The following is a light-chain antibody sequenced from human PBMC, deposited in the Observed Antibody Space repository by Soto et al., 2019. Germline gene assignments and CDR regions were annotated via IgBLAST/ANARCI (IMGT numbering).Light chain of an antibody. Sequence: EIVLTQSPGTLSLSPGERATLSCRASQSVSSTYLAWYQQKPGQAPRLLIYGASSRATGIPDRFSGSGSGTDFTLTISRLEAEDFAVYYGQQYGSSEVTFGQGTRLEIK. J-gene: IGKJ5*01. CDR3: QQYGSSEVT. CDR2: GAS. V-gene: IGKV3-20*01. CDR1: QSVSSTY.